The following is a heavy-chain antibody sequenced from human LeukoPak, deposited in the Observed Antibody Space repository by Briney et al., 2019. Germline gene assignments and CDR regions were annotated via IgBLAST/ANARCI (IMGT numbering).Heavy chain of an antibody. CDR2: ISSSSYI. V-gene: IGHV3-21*01. CDR1: RFTFSSYD. Sequence: GGSLRLSCAASRFTFSSYDINWVRQAPGKGLEWVSSISSSSYISYAATVKGRFTISRDNAKNSLYLQMNSLRAEDTAVYYCARVPCSSTSCGYAFDIWGQGTMVTVSS. CDR3: ARVPCSSTSCGYAFDI. D-gene: IGHD2-2*01. J-gene: IGHJ3*02.